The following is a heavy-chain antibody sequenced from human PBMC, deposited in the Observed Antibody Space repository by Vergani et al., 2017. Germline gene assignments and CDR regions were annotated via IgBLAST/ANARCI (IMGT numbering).Heavy chain of an antibody. V-gene: IGHV1-18*01. J-gene: IGHJ1*01. CDR3: AGELIENDTYGRSGY. D-gene: IGHD6-25*01. Sequence: QVQLVQSGAEVKKPGASVKVSCKASGYTFSTYGISWVRQAPGQGLEWMGWISAYNGNTNYPEKFQGRLTMTTDTSTRTAYMELRSLRSDDTAVYYCAGELIENDTYGRSGYWGQGTLVTVSS. CDR2: ISAYNGNT. CDR1: GYTFSTYG.